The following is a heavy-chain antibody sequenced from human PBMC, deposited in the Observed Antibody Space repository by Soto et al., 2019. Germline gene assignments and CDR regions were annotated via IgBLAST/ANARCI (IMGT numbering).Heavy chain of an antibody. CDR2: IKRDGTNT. CDR1: GFTFSSYW. D-gene: IGHD5-12*01. V-gene: IGHV3-74*01. CDR3: ARGLSGYYGFDY. Sequence: EVQLVESGGGLVQFGGSLRLSCAASGFTFSSYWIHWVRQVPGKGLVWVSRIKRDGTNTGYADSVKGRFTISRDNVKNTLYLLMNSLRAEDTAVYYCARGLSGYYGFDYWGQGTLVTVSS. J-gene: IGHJ4*02.